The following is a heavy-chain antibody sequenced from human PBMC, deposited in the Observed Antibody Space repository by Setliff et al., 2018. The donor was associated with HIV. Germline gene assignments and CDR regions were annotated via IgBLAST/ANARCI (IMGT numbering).Heavy chain of an antibody. Sequence: GGSLRLSCAASGFTVSSYYMAWVRQPPGKGLECVAKIKGDGSETSYVNSVEGRFTVTRDEAKKSLYLQMSSLKAEDTALYYCVRLELASHYYYMDVWGKGTTVTVSS. J-gene: IGHJ6*03. CDR1: GFTVSSYY. V-gene: IGHV3-7*03. D-gene: IGHD3-10*01. CDR3: VRLELASHYYYMDV. CDR2: IKGDGSET.